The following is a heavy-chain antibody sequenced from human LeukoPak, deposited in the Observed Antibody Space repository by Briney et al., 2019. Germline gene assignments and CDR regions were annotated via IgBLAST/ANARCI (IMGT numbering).Heavy chain of an antibody. CDR3: ARGRPPREQWLANDY. D-gene: IGHD6-19*01. Sequence: ASVKVSCKASGYTFTGYYMHWVRQAPGQGLEWMGWINPNSGGTNYAQKFQGRVTMTRDTSISTAYMELSRLRSDDTAVYYCARGRPPREQWLANDYWGQGTLVTVSS. V-gene: IGHV1-2*02. CDR1: GYTFTGYY. J-gene: IGHJ4*02. CDR2: INPNSGGT.